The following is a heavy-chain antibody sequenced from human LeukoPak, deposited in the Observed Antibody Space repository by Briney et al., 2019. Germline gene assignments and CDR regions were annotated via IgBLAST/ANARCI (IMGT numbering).Heavy chain of an antibody. Sequence: GASVKVSCKASGYTFTSYGISWVRQAPGQGLEWMGWISAYNGNTNYAQKFQGRVTITADESTSTAYMELSSLRSEDTAVYYCARQGITMVRGVMMGPYYYYGMDVWGKGTTVTVSS. CDR3: ARQGITMVRGVMMGPYYYYGMDV. CDR1: GYTFTSYG. V-gene: IGHV1-18*04. CDR2: ISAYNGNT. J-gene: IGHJ6*04. D-gene: IGHD3-10*01.